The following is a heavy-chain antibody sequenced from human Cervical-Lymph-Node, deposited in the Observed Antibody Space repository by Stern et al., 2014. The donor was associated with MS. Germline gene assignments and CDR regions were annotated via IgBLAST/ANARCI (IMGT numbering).Heavy chain of an antibody. Sequence: VQLVESGAAVTKPGASVKVSCKASGGTFSKFPSSWVRPAPGPGLEWIGGLFPVFGTPTYAQEFRGRVTITADVSTSTVYMELSSLRSDDTAVYYCALSSETSDRWYSLGYDLWGQGTLVTVSS. J-gene: IGHJ5*02. CDR2: LFPVFGTP. V-gene: IGHV1-69*01. D-gene: IGHD6-13*01. CDR1: GGTFSKFP. CDR3: ALSSETSDRWYSLGYDL.